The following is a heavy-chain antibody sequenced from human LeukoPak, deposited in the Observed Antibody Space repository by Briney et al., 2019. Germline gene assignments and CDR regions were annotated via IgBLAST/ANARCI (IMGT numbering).Heavy chain of an antibody. CDR3: ARHVRNYDILTGYQYYYGMDV. CDR2: IYYSGST. D-gene: IGHD3-9*01. J-gene: IGHJ6*02. V-gene: IGHV4-31*03. CDR1: GGSISSGGYY. Sequence: SQTLSLTCTVSGGSISSGGYYWSWIRQHPGKGLEWIGYIYYSGSTYYNPSLKSRVTISVDTSKNQFSLKLSSVTAAVTAVYYCARHVRNYDILTGYQYYYGMDVWGQGTTVTVSS.